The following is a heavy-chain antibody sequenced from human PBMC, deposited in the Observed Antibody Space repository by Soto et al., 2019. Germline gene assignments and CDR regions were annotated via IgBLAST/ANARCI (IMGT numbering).Heavy chain of an antibody. Sequence: GGSLRLSCAASGFAFSTYAMTWVRRAPGKGLEWVSIISGNGDTTYYADSVKGRFTISRDNSKNTLDLQMNSLRAEDTAVYYCAKDLIPATTLSPSDYWGQGTLVTVS. CDR1: GFAFSTYA. CDR2: ISGNGDTT. J-gene: IGHJ4*02. D-gene: IGHD1-26*01. CDR3: AKDLIPATTLSPSDY. V-gene: IGHV3-23*01.